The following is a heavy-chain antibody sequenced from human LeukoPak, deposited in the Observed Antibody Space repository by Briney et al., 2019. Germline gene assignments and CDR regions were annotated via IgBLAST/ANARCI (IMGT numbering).Heavy chain of an antibody. J-gene: IGHJ6*02. D-gene: IGHD3-10*01. CDR1: GFAFSSFG. V-gene: IGHV3-33*01. CDR2: IWYDGTNK. CDR3: ARGPIWFGEVHYYYGMDV. Sequence: GGSLRLSCAASGFAFSSFGMHWVRQAPGKGLEWVAVIWYDGTNKYYADSVKGRFTISRDNSKNTLYLQMNSLRAEDTAVYYCARGPIWFGEVHYYYGMDVWGQGTTVTVSS.